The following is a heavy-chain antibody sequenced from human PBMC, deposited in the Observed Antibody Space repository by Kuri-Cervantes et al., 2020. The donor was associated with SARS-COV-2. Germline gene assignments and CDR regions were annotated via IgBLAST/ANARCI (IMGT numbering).Heavy chain of an antibody. CDR2: ISPSGGST. CDR1: GYTFTSYY. Sequence: ASVKVSCKASGYTFTSYYMHWVRQAPGQGLEWMGIISPSGGSTSYAQKFQGRVTMTRDTSTSTVYMELSSLRSEDTAVYYCARTRIAAAGTDAFDIWGQGTMVTVSS. CDR3: ARTRIAAAGTDAFDI. V-gene: IGHV1-46*01. J-gene: IGHJ3*02. D-gene: IGHD6-13*01.